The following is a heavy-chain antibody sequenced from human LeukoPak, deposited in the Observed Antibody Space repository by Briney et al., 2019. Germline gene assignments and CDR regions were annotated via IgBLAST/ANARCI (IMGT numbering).Heavy chain of an antibody. Sequence: GGSLRLSCAASGFTFSDYYMSWIRQAPGKGLEWVSYISSSSSYTNYADSVKGRFTISRDNAKNSLYLQMNSLRAEDTAVYYCARRGDYGSGSYFDYWGQGTLVTVSS. CDR3: ARRGDYGSGSYFDY. CDR1: GFTFSDYY. J-gene: IGHJ4*02. V-gene: IGHV3-11*06. D-gene: IGHD3-10*01. CDR2: ISSSSSYT.